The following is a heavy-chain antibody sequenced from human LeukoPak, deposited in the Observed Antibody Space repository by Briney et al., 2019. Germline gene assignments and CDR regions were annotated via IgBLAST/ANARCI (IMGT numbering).Heavy chain of an antibody. CDR2: ITWHGGST. D-gene: IGHD3-22*01. CDR3: ARDCFYDSSGYYYKPNAFDI. CDR1: RFTFDDFG. Sequence: AGSRTPSRAASRFTFDDFGMSCDRPAPGRVIGWVSGITWHGGSTGSGASVKGRFTISRDNAKNSLYLQVNSMRAEETSMYDCARDCFYDSSGYYYKPNAFDIWGQGTMVTVSS. J-gene: IGHJ3*02. V-gene: IGHV3-20*01.